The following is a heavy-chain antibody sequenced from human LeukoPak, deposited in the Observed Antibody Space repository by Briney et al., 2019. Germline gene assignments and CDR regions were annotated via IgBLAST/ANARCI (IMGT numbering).Heavy chain of an antibody. CDR1: GFSFSSYW. CDR2: INSDGSST. CDR3: ATSLGPLTGF. V-gene: IGHV3-74*01. Sequence: GGSLRLSCAASGFSFSSYWMHWVRQTPGKGLVWVSRINSDGSSTTYADSVKGRFTMSRDNAKSTLYLQMSSLRAEDAAAYYCATSLGPLTGFWGQGTLVTVSS. J-gene: IGHJ4*02. D-gene: IGHD3-9*01.